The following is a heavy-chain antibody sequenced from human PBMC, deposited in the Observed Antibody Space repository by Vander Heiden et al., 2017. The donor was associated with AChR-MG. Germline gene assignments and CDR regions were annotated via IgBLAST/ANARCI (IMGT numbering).Heavy chain of an antibody. Sequence: QVQLQQWGAGLLKPSETLSLTCAVYGGSFSGYYWSWIRQPPGKGLEWIGEINHSGSTNYNTSLKRRVTISVDTSKNQFSRKLSSVTAAETAVYYCARAAPKIQRWQRGVFFDYWGHGSLVTVSS. J-gene: IGHJ4*01. CDR2: INHSGST. CDR3: ARAAPKIQRWQRGVFFDY. CDR1: GGSFSGYY. D-gene: IGHD5-18*01. V-gene: IGHV4-34*01.